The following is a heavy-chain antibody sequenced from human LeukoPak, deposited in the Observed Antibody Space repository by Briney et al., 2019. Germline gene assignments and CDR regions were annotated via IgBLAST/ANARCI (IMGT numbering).Heavy chain of an antibody. CDR2: IYYSGST. D-gene: IGHD3-22*01. V-gene: IGHV4-39*07. CDR3: ARIAQYYYDSSGYSGDSLVDY. Sequence: SETLSLTCSVSGGSISSSSSYWGWIRQPPGKGLEWIGSIYYSGSTYYNPSLKSRVTISVDTSKNQFSLKLSSVTAADTAVYYCARIAQYYYDSSGYSGDSLVDYWGQGTLVTVSS. CDR1: GGSISSSSSY. J-gene: IGHJ4*02.